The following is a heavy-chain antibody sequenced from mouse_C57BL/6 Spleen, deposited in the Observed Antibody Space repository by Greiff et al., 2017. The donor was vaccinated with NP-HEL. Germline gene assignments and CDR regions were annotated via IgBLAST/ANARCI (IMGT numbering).Heavy chain of an antibody. D-gene: IGHD1-1*01. J-gene: IGHJ1*03. Sequence: EVQGVESGGGLVQPGGSLSLSCAASGFTFTDYYMSWVRQPPGQALEWLGFIRNKANGYTTEYSASVKGRFTFSRDNSQSILYLQMNALRAEDSATYYCARSPPNYYGSSYWYFDVWGTGTTVTVSS. CDR3: ARSPPNYYGSSYWYFDV. CDR2: IRNKANGYTT. V-gene: IGHV7-3*01. CDR1: GFTFTDYY.